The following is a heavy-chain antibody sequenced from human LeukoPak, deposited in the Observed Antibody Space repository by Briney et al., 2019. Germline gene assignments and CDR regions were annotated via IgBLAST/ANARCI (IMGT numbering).Heavy chain of an antibody. CDR1: GGSISSGGYY. CDR2: IYYSGST. V-gene: IGHV4-31*03. D-gene: IGHD6-6*01. CDR3: ASHSSYVSPFRS. J-gene: IGHJ5*02. Sequence: SQTLSLTCTVSGGSISSGGYYWSWIRQHPGKGLEWIGYIYYSGSTNYNPSLKSRVTISVDTSKNQFSLKLSSVTAADTAVYYCASHSSYVSPFRSWGRGPLVTVSP.